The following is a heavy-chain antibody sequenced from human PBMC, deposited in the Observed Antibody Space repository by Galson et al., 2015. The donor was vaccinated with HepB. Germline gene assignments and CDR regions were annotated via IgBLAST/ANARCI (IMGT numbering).Heavy chain of an antibody. CDR1: GFTFSSYS. V-gene: IGHV3-21*01. D-gene: IGHD6-13*01. CDR3: ASVPKGSSWYVGWLDY. CDR2: ISSSSSYI. J-gene: IGHJ4*02. Sequence: SLRLSCAASGFTFSSYSMNWVRQAPGKGLEWVSSISSSSSYIYYADSVKGRFTISRDNAKNSLYLQMNSLRAEDTAVYYCASVPKGSSWYVGWLDYWGQGTLVTVSS.